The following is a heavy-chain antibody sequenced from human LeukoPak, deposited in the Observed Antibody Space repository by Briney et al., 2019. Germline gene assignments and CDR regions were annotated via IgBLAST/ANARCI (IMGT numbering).Heavy chain of an antibody. D-gene: IGHD3-10*01. V-gene: IGHV3-13*01. CDR3: AREDFVEVRGIINSWFDP. CDR2: IGTAGDT. CDR1: RFTFSSYD. Sequence: GGSLRLSCAASRFTFSSYDMHWVRQATGKGLEWVSTIGTAGDTYYPGSVRGPFTISRENAKNSLYLQMNSLRAEDTAVYYCAREDFVEVRGIINSWFDPWGQGTLVTVSS. J-gene: IGHJ5*02.